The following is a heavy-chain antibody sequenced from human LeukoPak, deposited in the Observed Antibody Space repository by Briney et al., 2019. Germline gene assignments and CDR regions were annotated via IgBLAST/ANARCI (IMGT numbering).Heavy chain of an antibody. V-gene: IGHV3-53*01. CDR3: ARDRVDYGDAFDI. CDR2: IYSGGST. Sequence: GGSLRLSCAASGFTVSSNYMSWVRQAPGKGLEWVSVIYSGGSTFYADSVKGRFTNSRDNSKNTLYLQMNSLRAEDTAVYYCARDRVDYGDAFDIWGQGTMVTVSS. CDR1: GFTVSSNY. D-gene: IGHD4-17*01. J-gene: IGHJ3*02.